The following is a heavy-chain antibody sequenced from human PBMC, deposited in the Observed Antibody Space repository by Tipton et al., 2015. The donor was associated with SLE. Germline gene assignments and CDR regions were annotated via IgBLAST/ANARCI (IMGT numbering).Heavy chain of an antibody. Sequence: SLRLSCAASGFSFTSAWMSWVRQAPGKGLEWVGRIKSKSDGGTTDYATPVKGRFTISRDDSENALYLQMNSLKTEDTAVYFCTTDSPLDYWGQGTPVTVSS. J-gene: IGHJ4*02. CDR3: TTDSPLDY. V-gene: IGHV3-15*01. CDR1: GFSFTSAW. CDR2: IKSKSDGGTT.